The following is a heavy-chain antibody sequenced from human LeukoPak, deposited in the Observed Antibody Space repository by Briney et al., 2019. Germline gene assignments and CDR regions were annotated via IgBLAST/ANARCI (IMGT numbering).Heavy chain of an antibody. CDR1: GGSISSGGYS. D-gene: IGHD3-10*01. J-gene: IGHJ6*04. CDR3: ARGPSPYYGSGSYFGMDV. Sequence: SETLSLTCAVSGGSISSGGYSWSWIRQPPGKGLEWIVYIYHSGSTYYNPSLKSRVTKSVDRSKNQFSLKLSSVTAADTAVYYCARGPSPYYGSGSYFGMDVWGKGTTVTVSS. CDR2: IYHSGST. V-gene: IGHV4-30-2*01.